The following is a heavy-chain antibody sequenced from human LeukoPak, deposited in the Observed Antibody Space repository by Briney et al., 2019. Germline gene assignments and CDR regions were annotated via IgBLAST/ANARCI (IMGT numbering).Heavy chain of an antibody. CDR2: IYYSGST. V-gene: IGHV4-39*01. CDR1: GGSISSSSYY. D-gene: IGHD3-10*01. J-gene: IGHJ4*02. Sequence: SETLSLTCTVSGGSISSSSYYWGWIRQPPGKGLEWIGSIYYSGSTYYNPSLKSRVTISVDTSKNQSSLKLSSVTAADTAVYYCARLYRGSGSYYISTGLGLFDYWGQGTLVTVSS. CDR3: ARLYRGSGSYYISTGLGLFDY.